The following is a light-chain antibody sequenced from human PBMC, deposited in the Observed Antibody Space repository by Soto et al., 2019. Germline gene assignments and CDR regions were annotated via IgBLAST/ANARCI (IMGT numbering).Light chain of an antibody. CDR3: SSYAGSTNWV. CDR2: EVS. V-gene: IGLV2-8*01. J-gene: IGLJ3*02. CDR1: SSDVGAYNY. Sequence: QSVLTQPPSASASPGQSVTISCTGTSSDVGAYNYVSWYQQHPGKAPKLMIYEVSKRPSGVPDRFSGSKSGNTASLTVSGLQAEDEADYYCSSYAGSTNWVFGGGTKVTVL.